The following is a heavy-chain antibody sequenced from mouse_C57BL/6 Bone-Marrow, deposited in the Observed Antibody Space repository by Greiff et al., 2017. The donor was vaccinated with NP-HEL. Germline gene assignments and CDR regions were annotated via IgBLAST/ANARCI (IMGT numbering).Heavy chain of an antibody. J-gene: IGHJ3*01. CDR1: GFTFSDFY. V-gene: IGHV7-1*01. CDR3: ARDAALTPFAY. CDR2: SRNKANDYTT. Sequence: EVKVVDSGGGLVQSGRSLRLSCATSGFTFSDFYMEWVRQAPGKGLEWIAASRNKANDYTTEYSASVKGRFIVSRDTSQSILYLQMNALRAEDTAIYYCARDAALTPFAYWGQGTLVTVSA.